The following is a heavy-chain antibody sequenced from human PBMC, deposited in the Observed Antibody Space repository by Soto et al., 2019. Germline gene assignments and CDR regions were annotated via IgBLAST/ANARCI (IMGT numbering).Heavy chain of an antibody. CDR3: TPSNGGYFDY. Sequence: EVQLVESGGGLVKPGGSLRLSCAASGFTFSKAWMNWVRQAPGKGLEWVGRIKSITDGGTTDYAATVKGRFTISRDDSKNTLYLQMNSLKIEDTAVYYCTPSNGGYFDYWGQGTLATVSS. CDR2: IKSITDGGTT. D-gene: IGHD3-16*01. CDR1: GFTFSKAW. V-gene: IGHV3-15*07. J-gene: IGHJ4*02.